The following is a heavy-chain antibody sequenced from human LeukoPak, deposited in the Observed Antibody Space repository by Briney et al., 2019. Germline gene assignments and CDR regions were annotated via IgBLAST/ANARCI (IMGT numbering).Heavy chain of an antibody. D-gene: IGHD3-22*01. J-gene: IGHJ4*02. V-gene: IGHV4-59*01. CDR1: GGSISSYY. Sequence: SETLSLTCTVSGGSISSYYWSWIRQPPGKGLEWIGHIYYTGSPNYNPSLKSRVTILLDTSKNQFSLKLSSVTAADTAVYYCARLCSYESSGYYFYYFDYWGQGTLVTVSS. CDR3: ARLCSYESSGYYFYYFDY. CDR2: IYYTGSP.